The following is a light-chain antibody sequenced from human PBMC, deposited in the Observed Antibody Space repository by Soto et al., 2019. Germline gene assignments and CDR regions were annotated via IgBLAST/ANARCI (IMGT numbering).Light chain of an antibody. CDR2: GNS. CDR3: QSYDSSLSGYVV. V-gene: IGLV1-40*01. Sequence: QSVLTQPPSVSGAPGQRVTISCTGRSSNIGAGYDVHWYQQLPGTAPKLLIYGNSNRPSGVPDRFSGSKSGTSASLAITGLQAEDEADDYCQSYDSSLSGYVVFGGGTQLTVL. CDR1: SSNIGAGYD. J-gene: IGLJ2*01.